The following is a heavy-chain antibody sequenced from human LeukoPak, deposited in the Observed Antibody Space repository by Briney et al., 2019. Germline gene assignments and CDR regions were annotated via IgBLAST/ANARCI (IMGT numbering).Heavy chain of an antibody. V-gene: IGHV4-31*03. CDR2: IYYSGST. CDR1: GGSISSGGYY. Sequence: KPSETLSLTCTVSGGSISSGGYYWSWIRQHPGKGLEWIGYIYYSGSTYYNPSLKSRVTISVDTSKNQFSLKLSSVTAADTAVYYCARHVRGSHYVYWGQGTLVTVSS. CDR3: ARHVRGSHYVY. J-gene: IGHJ4*02. D-gene: IGHD1-26*01.